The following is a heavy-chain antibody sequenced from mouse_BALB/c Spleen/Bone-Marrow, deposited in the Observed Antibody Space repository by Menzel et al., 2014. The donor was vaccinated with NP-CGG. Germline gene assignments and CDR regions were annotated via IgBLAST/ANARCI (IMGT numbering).Heavy chain of an antibody. CDR3: ARLNYYGNLVV. V-gene: IGHV4-1*02. D-gene: IGHD1-1*01. Sequence: EVKLVESGGGLVQPGGSLKLSCAASGFDSSRYWMSWVRQAPGKGLEWIGEINPDSSTINYTPSLKDKFIISRDNAKNTLYLQMSKVRSEDTALYYCARLNYYGNLVVGGAGTTVTVSS. J-gene: IGHJ1*01. CDR1: GFDSSRYW. CDR2: INPDSSTI.